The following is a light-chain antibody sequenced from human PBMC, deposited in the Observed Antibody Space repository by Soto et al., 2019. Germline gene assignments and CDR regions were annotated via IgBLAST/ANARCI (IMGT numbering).Light chain of an antibody. CDR1: QSVSSSY. Sequence: EIVLTQSPGALSLSPGERATLSCGASQSVSSSYLAWYQQKPGQAPRLLIYGASTRDTGIPDRFSGSGSGTDFTLTISRLEPEDCAVYYGQQYGSSPRTFGQETKVEIK. J-gene: IGKJ1*01. V-gene: IGKV3-20*01. CDR3: QQYGSSPRT. CDR2: GAS.